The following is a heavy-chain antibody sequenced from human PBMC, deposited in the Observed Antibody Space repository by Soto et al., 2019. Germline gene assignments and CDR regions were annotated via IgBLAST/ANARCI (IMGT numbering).Heavy chain of an antibody. Sequence: SVKVSCKASGGTFSSYAISWVRQAPGQGLEWMGGIIPIFGTANYAQKFQGRVTITADESTSTAYMELSSLRSEDTAVYYCARDIRYYDSPFDPWGQGTLVTVSS. V-gene: IGHV1-69*13. CDR2: IIPIFGTA. CDR3: ARDIRYYDSPFDP. J-gene: IGHJ5*02. D-gene: IGHD3-3*01. CDR1: GGTFSSYA.